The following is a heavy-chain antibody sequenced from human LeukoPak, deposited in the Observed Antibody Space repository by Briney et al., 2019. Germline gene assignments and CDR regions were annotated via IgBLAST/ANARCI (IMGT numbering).Heavy chain of an antibody. CDR2: ISRSSAYI. J-gene: IGHJ3*01. D-gene: IGHD2-2*02. V-gene: IGHV3-21*01. Sequence: GGSLRLSCAASGFTLSSYSMNWVRQAPGKGLEWVSSISRSSAYIYYADSVKGRFTISRDNAKNSLYLQMNSLRAEDTAVYYCAMKAVPRPRLYDAFDFWGQGTVVTVSS. CDR3: AMKAVPRPRLYDAFDF. CDR1: GFTLSSYS.